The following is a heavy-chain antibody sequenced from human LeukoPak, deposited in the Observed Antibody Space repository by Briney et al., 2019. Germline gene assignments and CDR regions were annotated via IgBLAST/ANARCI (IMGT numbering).Heavy chain of an antibody. Sequence: GGSLRLSCAASGFTFSNYDMHWVRQAPGKGLEWVAAISYNGDSKYYANSVKGRITISRDNSKNTLYLQMSSLRAEDTAVYYCARAYSTYPDYWGQGTLVTVSS. D-gene: IGHD2-15*01. V-gene: IGHV3-30*03. CDR1: GFTFSNYD. CDR2: ISYNGDSK. J-gene: IGHJ4*02. CDR3: ARAYSTYPDY.